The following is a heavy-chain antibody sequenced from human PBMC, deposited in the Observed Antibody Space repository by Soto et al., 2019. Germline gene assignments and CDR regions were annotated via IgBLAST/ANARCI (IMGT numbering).Heavy chain of an antibody. V-gene: IGHV3-23*01. D-gene: IGHD3-9*01. CDR2: ISSDGDLI. Sequence: EVHLLGSGGDLVKPGGSLRLSCEVSGFTFNNFAMSWVRQSPGKGLEWVSTISSDGDLIHYAESVKGRFTISRDNSKSSLFLQMNSLRAEDTALYSCAKVRQRFLDILTGATNFDSWGQGTLVTVSS. CDR3: AKVRQRFLDILTGATNFDS. CDR1: GFTFNNFA. J-gene: IGHJ4*02.